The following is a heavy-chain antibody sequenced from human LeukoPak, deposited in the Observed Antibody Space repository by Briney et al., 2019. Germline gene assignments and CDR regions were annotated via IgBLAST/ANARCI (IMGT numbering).Heavy chain of an antibody. CDR1: GFTFSSYA. CDR2: VSVSGANT. J-gene: IGHJ4*02. V-gene: IGHV3-23*01. CDR3: AKVGGRAGYWGEGQSYFDY. D-gene: IGHD5-24*01. Sequence: PGGPLRLSCATSGFTFSSYAMSWVRQVPGKGLEWVSSVSVSGANTHYADSVQGRFTISRDNSKNTLYLQMDSLRAEDTAIFYCAKVGGRAGYWGEGQSYFDYWGQGILVTVSS.